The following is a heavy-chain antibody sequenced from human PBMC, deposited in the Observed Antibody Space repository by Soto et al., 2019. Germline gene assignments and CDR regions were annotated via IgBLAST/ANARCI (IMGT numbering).Heavy chain of an antibody. V-gene: IGHV1-18*04. CDR2: ISNYNGNT. CDR3: ARDRSSNDY. D-gene: IGHD2-2*01. CDR1: GYTFTGYY. Sequence: ASVKVSCKASGYTFTGYYMHWVRQAPGQGLEWMGWISNYNGNTNYAQKFQGRVTITTDTSTSTAYMELRSLRSDDTAVYYCARDRSSNDYWGQGTLVTVSS. J-gene: IGHJ4*02.